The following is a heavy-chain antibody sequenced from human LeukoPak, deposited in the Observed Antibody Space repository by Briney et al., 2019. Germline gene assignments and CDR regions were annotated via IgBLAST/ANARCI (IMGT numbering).Heavy chain of an antibody. J-gene: IGHJ6*04. CDR1: GFTFSSYS. Sequence: GGSLRLSCAASGFTFSSYSMNWVRQAPGKGLEGVQSISSISSYIYYADSVKGRFTISRDNAKNSLYLQMNSLRAEDTAVYYCARGVDTAMVLYYYYGMDVWGKGTTVTVSS. CDR3: ARGVDTAMVLYYYYGMDV. D-gene: IGHD5-18*01. CDR2: ISSISSYI. V-gene: IGHV3-21*01.